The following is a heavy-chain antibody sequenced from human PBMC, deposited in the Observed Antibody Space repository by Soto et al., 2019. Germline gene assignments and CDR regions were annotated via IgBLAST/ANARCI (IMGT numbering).Heavy chain of an antibody. CDR1: GGTFSSYA. V-gene: IGHV1-69*13. CDR2: IIPIFGTA. J-gene: IGHJ6*02. Sequence: SVKVSCKASGGTFSSYAISWVRQAPGQGLEWMGGIIPIFGTANYAQKFQGRVTITADESTSTAYMELSSLRSEDTAVYYCARDLLDQILTGYYYYYGMDVWGQGTTVTVSS. D-gene: IGHD3-9*01. CDR3: ARDLLDQILTGYYYYYGMDV.